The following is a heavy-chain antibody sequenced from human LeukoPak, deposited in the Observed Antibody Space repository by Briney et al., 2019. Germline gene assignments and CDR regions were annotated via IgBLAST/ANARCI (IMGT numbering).Heavy chain of an antibody. V-gene: IGHV3-48*02. CDR2: ITSSGTGI. CDR1: GFTFSSYS. CDR3: ARAGYTNGWHATDDY. J-gene: IGHJ4*02. Sequence: GGSLRLSCAASGFTFSSYSMTWVRQAPGKGLEWISYITSSGTGIDHADSVKGRFTISRDNAKNSLYLQMSSLRDEDTAVYYWARAGYTNGWHATDDYWGQGPLVTVSS. D-gene: IGHD6-19*01.